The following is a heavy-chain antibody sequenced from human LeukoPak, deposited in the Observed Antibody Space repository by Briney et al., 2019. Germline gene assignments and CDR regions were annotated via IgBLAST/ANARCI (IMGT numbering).Heavy chain of an antibody. D-gene: IGHD3-10*01. CDR3: VRDRELNY. CDR2: IYYSGST. Sequence: PSETLSLTCAVSGGSISTGDYYWSWIRQPPGRGLEWIGYIYYSGSTYYNPSLKSRVTISEDTPKNQFSLKLSSVTAADTAVYYCVRDRELNYWGQGTLVTVSS. V-gene: IGHV4-30-4*02. CDR1: GGSISTGDYY. J-gene: IGHJ4*02.